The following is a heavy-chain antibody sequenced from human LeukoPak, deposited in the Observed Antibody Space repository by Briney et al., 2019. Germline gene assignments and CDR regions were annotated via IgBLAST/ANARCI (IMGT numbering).Heavy chain of an antibody. V-gene: IGHV5-51*01. Sequence: RGESLKISWQCSGYIFTSHWIGWVRQLPGKGLEWMRISYPDASDTTYNTSFQGQVTISADKSISTACLQWSSLKASDTAMYYCARRSEVGYNWFDPWGQGTLVTVSS. CDR2: SYPDASDT. CDR1: GYIFTSHW. J-gene: IGHJ5*02. D-gene: IGHD2-15*01. CDR3: ARRSEVGYNWFDP.